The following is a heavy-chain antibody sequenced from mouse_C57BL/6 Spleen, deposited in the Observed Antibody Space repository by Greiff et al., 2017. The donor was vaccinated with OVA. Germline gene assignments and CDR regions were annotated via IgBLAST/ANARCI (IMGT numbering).Heavy chain of an antibody. CDR3: AREGYDYDGFAY. CDR1: GYAFSSYW. V-gene: IGHV1-80*01. D-gene: IGHD2-4*01. CDR2: IYPGDGDT. Sequence: QVQLQQSGAELVKPGASVKISCKASGYAFSSYWMNWVKQRPGKGLEWIGQIYPGDGDTNYNGKFKGKATLTAAKSSSTAYMQLSSLTSEDSAVYFCAREGYDYDGFAYWGQGTLVTVSA. J-gene: IGHJ3*01.